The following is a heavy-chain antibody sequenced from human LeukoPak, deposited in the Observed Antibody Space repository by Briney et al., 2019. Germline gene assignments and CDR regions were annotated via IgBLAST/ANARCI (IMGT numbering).Heavy chain of an antibody. D-gene: IGHD3-16*01. Sequence: GGSLRLSCAASGFTFNGHWMSWVRQAPGKGLEWVANIKQDGSTKHYVDSVKGRFAISRDNAENSLSLQMNSLRDEDTAVYYCARLLGEATIFEYWGQGTLVTVSS. CDR1: GFTFNGHW. V-gene: IGHV3-7*01. J-gene: IGHJ4*02. CDR2: IKQDGSTK. CDR3: ARLLGEATIFEY.